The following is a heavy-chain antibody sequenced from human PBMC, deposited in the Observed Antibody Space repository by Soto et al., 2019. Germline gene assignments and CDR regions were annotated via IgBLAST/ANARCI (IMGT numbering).Heavy chain of an antibody. CDR1: GGSFSGYY. CDR3: ARRLYGSGSYHNWFDP. CDR2: INHSGST. J-gene: IGHJ5*02. V-gene: IGHV4-34*01. Sequence: PSETLSLTCAVYGGSFSGYYWSWIRQPPGKGLEWIGEINHSGSTNYIPSLKSRVTISVDTSKNQFSLKLSSVTAADTAVYYCARRLYGSGSYHNWFDPWGQGTLVTVSS. D-gene: IGHD3-10*01.